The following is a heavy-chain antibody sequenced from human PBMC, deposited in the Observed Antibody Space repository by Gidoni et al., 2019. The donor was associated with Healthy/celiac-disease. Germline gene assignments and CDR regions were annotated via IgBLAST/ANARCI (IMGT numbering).Heavy chain of an antibody. CDR3: ASTFVVVVAATPSGGMDV. Sequence: QVQLVESGGGLVKPGGSLRLSCAASGFTFSDYYMSWIRQAPGKGLEWVSYISSSGSTIYYADSVKGRFTISRDNAKNSLYLQMNSLRAEDTAVYYCASTFVVVVAATPSGGMDVWGQGTTVTVSS. J-gene: IGHJ6*02. CDR1: GFTFSDYY. CDR2: ISSSGSTI. V-gene: IGHV3-11*01. D-gene: IGHD2-15*01.